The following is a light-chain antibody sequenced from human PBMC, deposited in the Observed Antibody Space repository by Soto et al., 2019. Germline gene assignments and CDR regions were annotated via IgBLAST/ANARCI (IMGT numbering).Light chain of an antibody. CDR2: GAS. J-gene: IGKJ1*01. V-gene: IGKV3-15*01. Sequence: VVTQSPATLSVFPGETATLSCRASQSVSSDLAWYQQRPGQAPRLLIYGASTRATGIPARFRGSGSGTEFRLTIRSLQPEDFATYYCQQYNTWHPKMAFGRGTKVEIK. CDR1: QSVSSD. CDR3: QQYNTWHPKMA.